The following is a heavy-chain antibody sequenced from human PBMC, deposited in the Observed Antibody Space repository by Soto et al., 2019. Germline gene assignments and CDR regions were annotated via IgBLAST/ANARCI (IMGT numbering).Heavy chain of an antibody. CDR2: IYYSGST. D-gene: IGHD5-12*01. J-gene: IGHJ4*02. CDR3: AGSSGYDLGEIDY. Sequence: SETLSLTCTVSGGSITGYYRSWIRQPPGKGLEWIGYIYYSGSTNHNPSLKSRVAISVDTSKNQFSLKLSSVTAADAAVYYCAGSSGYDLGEIDYWGQGTLVTVSS. V-gene: IGHV4-59*08. CDR1: GGSITGYY.